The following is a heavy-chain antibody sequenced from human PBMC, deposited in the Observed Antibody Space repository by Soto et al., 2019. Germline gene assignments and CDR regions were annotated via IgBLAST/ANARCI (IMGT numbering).Heavy chain of an antibody. CDR2: ISYDGSNK. CDR3: AKDHDRGYNTDWYFDL. V-gene: IGHV3-30*18. D-gene: IGHD6-25*01. CDR1: GFTFSSYG. Sequence: QVQLVESGGGVVQPGRSLRLSCAASGFTFSSYGMHWVRQAPGKGLEWVAVISYDGSNKYYADSVKGRFTISRDNSKNTLYLQMNSLRAEDTAVYYCAKDHDRGYNTDWYFDLWGRGPLVTVSS. J-gene: IGHJ2*01.